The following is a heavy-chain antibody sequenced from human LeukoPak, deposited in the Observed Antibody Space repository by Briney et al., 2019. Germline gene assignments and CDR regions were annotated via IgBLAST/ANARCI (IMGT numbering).Heavy chain of an antibody. CDR2: ISSSSSYI. V-gene: IGHV3-21*01. CDR3: ARVPYYYDTTGDPKDWYFDL. J-gene: IGHJ2*01. CDR1: GFTFSNYN. D-gene: IGHD3-22*01. Sequence: NPGGSRRLSCAASGFTFSNYNLIWVRQAPGKGLEWVTSISSSSSYIYYADSVKGLFSISRDNAKNSLYLQMNSLRAEDTAVYYCARVPYYYDTTGDPKDWYFDLWGRGTLVTVSS.